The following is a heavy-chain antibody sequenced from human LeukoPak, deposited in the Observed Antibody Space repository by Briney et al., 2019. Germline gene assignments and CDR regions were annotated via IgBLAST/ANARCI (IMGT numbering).Heavy chain of an antibody. V-gene: IGHV4-61*02. D-gene: IGHD2-15*01. J-gene: IGHJ3*02. CDR3: ARGKGLSDAFDI. CDR1: GGSISSGVYY. Sequence: SETLSLTCTVSGGSISSGVYYYNWIRQPAGKGLEWIGRIYTSGSTNYNPSLKSRVTISVDTSKNQLSLKLSSVTAADTAIYYCARGKGLSDAFDIWGQGTMVTVSS. CDR2: IYTSGST.